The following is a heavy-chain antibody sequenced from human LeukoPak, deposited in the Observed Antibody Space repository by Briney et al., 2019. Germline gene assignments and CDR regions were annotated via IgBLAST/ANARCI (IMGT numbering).Heavy chain of an antibody. CDR2: FYSSTRT. V-gene: IGHV4-61*09. D-gene: IGHD4-17*01. CDR3: ARCMSELDYGDYAYYYHMDV. CDR1: GDSLTSGSRY. Sequence: PSQTLSLTCTVSGDSLTSGSRYWSWVRQPAGKGLEWIGHFYSSTRTTYNPSLESRVTISGDTAKNQFSLKLDSVTAADTAVYFCARCMSELDYGDYAYYYHMDVWGKGTTVTVSS. J-gene: IGHJ6*04.